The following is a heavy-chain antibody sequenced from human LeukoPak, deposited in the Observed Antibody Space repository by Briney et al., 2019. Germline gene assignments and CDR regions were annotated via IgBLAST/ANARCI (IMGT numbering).Heavy chain of an antibody. V-gene: IGHV3-23*01. CDR2: ISDSGGST. Sequence: GGSLRLSCAASGFTFSSYWMSWVRQAPGKGLEWVSLISDSGGSTYYADSVKGRFTISRDNSKNTLSLQMNSLRADDTAVYYCAKGKGSSISCSDYWGQGTLVTVSS. D-gene: IGHD2-2*01. CDR3: AKGKGSSISCSDY. J-gene: IGHJ4*02. CDR1: GFTFSSYW.